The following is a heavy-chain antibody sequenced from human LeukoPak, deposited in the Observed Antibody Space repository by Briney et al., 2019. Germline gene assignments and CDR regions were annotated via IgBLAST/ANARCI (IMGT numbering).Heavy chain of an antibody. CDR1: GASMGAYQ. J-gene: IGHJ4*02. Sequence: SETLSLTCTVSGASMGAYQWSWVRQSPEKGLEWIGCINTKGETSYNPSLKSRVTTSVDTSKSQFSLRLTSVTAADTAVYYCATSNDAKIAPFDHWGQGAPVTVSS. CDR2: INTKGET. V-gene: IGHV4-4*09. D-gene: IGHD2-21*01. CDR3: ATSNDAKIAPFDH.